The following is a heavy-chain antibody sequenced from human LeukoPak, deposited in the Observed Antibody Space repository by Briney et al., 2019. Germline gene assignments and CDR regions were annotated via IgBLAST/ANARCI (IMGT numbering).Heavy chain of an antibody. CDR3: VMLREGYPNWFAP. V-gene: IGHV4-34*01. Sequence: KPSETLSLTCAFYGASFSGYYWSWIRQPPGKGLEWIGETNHSENTNYNPSLKSRVTISADTSKNQFSLKLRSVTAADTAVYFCVMLREGYPNWFAPWGQGTLVTVSS. CDR1: GASFSGYY. CDR2: TNHSENT. D-gene: IGHD6-13*01. J-gene: IGHJ5*02.